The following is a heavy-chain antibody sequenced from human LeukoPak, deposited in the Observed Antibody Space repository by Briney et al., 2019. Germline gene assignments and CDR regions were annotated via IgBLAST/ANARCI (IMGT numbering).Heavy chain of an antibody. CDR2: IIPIFGTA. Sequence: GASVKVSCKASGGTFSSYAISWVRQAPGQGLEWMGGIIPIFGTANYAQKFRGRVTITTDESTSTAYMELSSLRSEDTAVYYCASQVGCSGGSCYSYSSGWEWKYWGQGTLVTVSS. V-gene: IGHV1-69*05. CDR3: ASQVGCSGGSCYSYSSGWEWKY. CDR1: GGTFSSYA. D-gene: IGHD2-15*01. J-gene: IGHJ4*02.